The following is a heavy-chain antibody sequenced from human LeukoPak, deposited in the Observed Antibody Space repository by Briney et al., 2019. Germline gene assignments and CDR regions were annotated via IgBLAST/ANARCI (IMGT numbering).Heavy chain of an antibody. CDR3: TRRGGGSYPYYYYGMDV. CDR2: IYPGDSDT. CDR1: GYNFTSYW. D-gene: IGHD1-26*01. Sequence: GESLKISCKGSGYNFTSYWIGWVRQMPGKGLEWMGIIYPGDSDTRYSPSFQGQVTISADKSISTAYLQWSSLKASDTAMYYCTRRGGGSYPYYYYGMDVWGQGTTVTVSS. V-gene: IGHV5-51*01. J-gene: IGHJ6*02.